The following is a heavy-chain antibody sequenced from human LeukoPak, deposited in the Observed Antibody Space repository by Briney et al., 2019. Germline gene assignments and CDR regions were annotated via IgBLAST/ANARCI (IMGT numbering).Heavy chain of an antibody. CDR1: GFTFSSHG. V-gene: IGHV3-21*06. D-gene: IGHD7-27*01. CDR2: ISSTSWYL. Sequence: GGTLRLSCAASGFTFSSHGMNWVRQAPGKGLEWVSSISSTSWYLYHADSMKGRFTTSRDNAKSSLYLEMEGLRAEDTAIYYCAREISGEGFDYWGQGTLVTVSS. J-gene: IGHJ4*02. CDR3: AREISGEGFDY.